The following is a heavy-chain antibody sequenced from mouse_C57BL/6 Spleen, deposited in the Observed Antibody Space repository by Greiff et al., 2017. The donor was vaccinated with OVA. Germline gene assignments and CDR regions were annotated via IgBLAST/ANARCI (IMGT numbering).Heavy chain of an antibody. J-gene: IGHJ1*03. V-gene: IGHV1-72*01. D-gene: IGHD1-1*01. CDR2: IDPNSGGT. CDR1: GYTFTSYW. Sequence: QVQLQQSGAELVKPGASVKLSCKASGYTFTSYWMHWVKQRPGRGLEWIGRIDPNSGGTKYNEKFKSKATLTVDKPSSTAYMQLSSLTSEDSAVYYCAREKAGVVATYWYFDVWGTGTTVTVSS. CDR3: AREKAGVVATYWYFDV.